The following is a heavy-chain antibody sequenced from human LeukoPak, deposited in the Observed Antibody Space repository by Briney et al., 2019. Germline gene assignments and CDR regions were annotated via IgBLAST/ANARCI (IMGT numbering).Heavy chain of an antibody. CDR3: ARRGLRHDAFDI. V-gene: IGHV3-66*01. J-gene: IGHJ3*02. CDR1: GFTVSSNY. Sequence: GGSLRLSCAASGFTVSSNYMSWVRQAPGKGLEWVSVIYSGGSTYYADSVKGRFTISRDNAKNSLYLQMNSLRAEDTAVYYCARRGLRHDAFDIWGQGTMVTVSS. D-gene: IGHD4-17*01. CDR2: IYSGGST.